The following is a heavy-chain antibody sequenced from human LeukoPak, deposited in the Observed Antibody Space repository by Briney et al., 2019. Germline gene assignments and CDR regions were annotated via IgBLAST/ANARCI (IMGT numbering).Heavy chain of an antibody. CDR2: IRYDGSNK. Sequence: HPRGSLRLSCAGSGFTFSSHAMSWVRQAPGKGLEWVAFIRYDGSNKYYADSVKGRFTISRDNSKNTLYLQMNSLRAEDTAVYYCAKDQRSWDILTGYGFDYWGQGTLVTVSS. CDR1: GFTFSSHA. D-gene: IGHD3-9*01. J-gene: IGHJ4*02. V-gene: IGHV3-30*02. CDR3: AKDQRSWDILTGYGFDY.